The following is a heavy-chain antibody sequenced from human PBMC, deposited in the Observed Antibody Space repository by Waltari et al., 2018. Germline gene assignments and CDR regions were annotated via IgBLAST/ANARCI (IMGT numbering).Heavy chain of an antibody. CDR1: GGAFSTYS. CDR2: IIPISGTA. J-gene: IGHJ5*02. V-gene: IGHV1-69*01. Sequence: QVQLVQSGAEAKNPGSTLKVPRQTSGGAFSTYSISWVRQAPGQGLEWMGIIPISGTADYSQKFQGRITITADESTSTAYMELSGLKSDDTAVYYCATFGGNSNWFDPWGQGTLVTVSS. D-gene: IGHD1-7*01. CDR3: ATFGGNSNWFDP.